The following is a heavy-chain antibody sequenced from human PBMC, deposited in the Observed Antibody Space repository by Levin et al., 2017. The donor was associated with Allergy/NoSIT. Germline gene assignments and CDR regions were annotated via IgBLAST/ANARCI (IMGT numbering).Heavy chain of an antibody. J-gene: IGHJ3*02. CDR3: ARTGVVPAASYAFDI. CDR1: GGSFSGYY. D-gene: IGHD2-2*01. Sequence: SETLSLTCAVYGGSFSGYYWSWIRQPPGKGLEWIGEINHSGSTNYNPSLKSRVTISVDTSKDQFSLKLSSVTAADTAVYYCARTGVVPAASYAFDIWGQGTMVTVSS. CDR2: INHSGST. V-gene: IGHV4-34*01.